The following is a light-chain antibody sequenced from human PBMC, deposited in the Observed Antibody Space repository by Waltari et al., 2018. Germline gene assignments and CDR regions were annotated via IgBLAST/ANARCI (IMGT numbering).Light chain of an antibody. CDR3: SSYTTSSAPGV. Sequence: QSALTQPASVSGSPGQSITISCSGTDSDVGAYDFVSWYQQHPGKAPHRIIYEVSNRRSGILNRFSASKSGNPASLTIPGLQAEDEADYYCSSYTTSSAPGVFGTGTRVTVL. CDR2: EVS. J-gene: IGLJ1*01. CDR1: DSDVGAYDF. V-gene: IGLV2-14*01.